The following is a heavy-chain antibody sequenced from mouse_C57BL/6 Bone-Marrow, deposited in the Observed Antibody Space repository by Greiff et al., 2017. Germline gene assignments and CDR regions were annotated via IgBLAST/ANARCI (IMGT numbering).Heavy chain of an antibody. CDR2: IHPNSGST. V-gene: IGHV1-64*01. Sequence: QVQLQQPGAELVKPGASVKLSYKASGYTFTSYWMHWVKQRPGQGLEWIGMIHPNSGSTNYNEKFKSKATLTVDKSSSTAYMQLSSLTSEDSAVYYGARWYYGSMDYWGQGTSVTVSS. J-gene: IGHJ4*01. CDR3: ARWYYGSMDY. CDR1: GYTFTSYW. D-gene: IGHD1-1*01.